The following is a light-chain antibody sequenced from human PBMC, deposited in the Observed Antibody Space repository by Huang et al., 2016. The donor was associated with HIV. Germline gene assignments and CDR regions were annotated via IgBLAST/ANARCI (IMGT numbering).Light chain of an antibody. J-gene: IGKJ4*01. CDR2: YAS. V-gene: IGKV1-16*02. Sequence: DIQMTQSPSSLSSSVGDRVTITCRASQDIRSNLAWFQRTPGKAPKSLIYYASTWQSGVPSKFSGNGYGTDFTLTISSLQPEDIATYYCQQSNTFPLTFGGGTKVEI. CDR1: QDIRSN. CDR3: QQSNTFPLT.